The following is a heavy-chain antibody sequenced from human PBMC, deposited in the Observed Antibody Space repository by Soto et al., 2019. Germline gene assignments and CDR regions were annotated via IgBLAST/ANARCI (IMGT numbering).Heavy chain of an antibody. V-gene: IGHV1-18*01. CDR1: GYTFTSYG. CDR3: ARDIGYCISTSCYAGVDFDY. Sequence: ASAKVSCKASGYTFTSYGISWVRQAPGQGLEWLGWISAYNGNTNYAQKLQGRVTRTTDTSTSTAYMELRSLRSDDTAVYYCARDIGYCISTSCYAGVDFDYWGQGTLVTVSS. D-gene: IGHD2-2*01. J-gene: IGHJ4*02. CDR2: ISAYNGNT.